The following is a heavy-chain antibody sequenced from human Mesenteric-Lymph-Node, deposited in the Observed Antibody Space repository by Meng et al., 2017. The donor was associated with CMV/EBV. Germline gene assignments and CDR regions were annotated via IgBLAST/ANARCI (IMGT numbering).Heavy chain of an antibody. CDR1: GFNFSTYD. CDR2: IWFDGSNT. V-gene: IGHV3-33*01. D-gene: IGHD3-22*01. J-gene: IGHJ4*02. CDR3: ARYLYYYDGNFDY. Sequence: GESLKISCAASGFNFSTYDIHWVRQGPGKGLEWVAFIWFDGSNTYYGDSVKGRFTISRDNSKNTLCLQMNSLRAEATAVYYCARYLYYYDGNFDYWGQGTLVTVSS.